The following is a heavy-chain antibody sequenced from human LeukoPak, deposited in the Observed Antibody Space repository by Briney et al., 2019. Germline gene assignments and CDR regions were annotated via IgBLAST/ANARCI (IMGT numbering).Heavy chain of an antibody. V-gene: IGHV4-4*07. CDR1: GGSISSYY. Sequence: PSETLSLTCTVSGGSISSYYWSWIRQPAGKGLECVGRIYTSGSTNYNPSLKSRVTMSVDTSKNQFSLKLSSVTAADTAVYYCARWGYCSGGSCYNWFDPWGQGTLVTVSS. CDR2: IYTSGST. D-gene: IGHD2-15*01. J-gene: IGHJ5*02. CDR3: ARWGYCSGGSCYNWFDP.